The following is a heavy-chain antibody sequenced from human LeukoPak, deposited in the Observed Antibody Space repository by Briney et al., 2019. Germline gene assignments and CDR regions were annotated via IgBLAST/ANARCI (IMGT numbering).Heavy chain of an antibody. V-gene: IGHV3-66*01. CDR3: ARDREMATGDAFDI. CDR2: IYSGGTT. J-gene: IGHJ3*02. Sequence: PGGSLRLSCAASGFTVSSNYMSWVRQAPGKGLEWVSVIYSGGTTYYADSVKGRFIISRDNSKNTLYLQMNSLRAEDTAVYYCARDREMATGDAFDIWGLGTMVTVSS. D-gene: IGHD5-24*01. CDR1: GFTVSSNY.